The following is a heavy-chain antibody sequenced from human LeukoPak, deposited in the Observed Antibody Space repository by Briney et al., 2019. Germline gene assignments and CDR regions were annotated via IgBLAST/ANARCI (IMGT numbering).Heavy chain of an antibody. CDR2: ITPSGGT. J-gene: IGHJ4*02. CDR1: GYTFTSYA. D-gene: IGHD5-24*01. V-gene: IGHV1-2*02. Sequence: ASVKASCKASGYTFTSYAMHWVRQAPGQGLEWMGWITPSGGTNYPQKFQGRVAITRDTSITTAYMDLSRLTSDDTAVYYCARDRYRDGFAHFDYWGQGALVTVSS. CDR3: ARDRYRDGFAHFDY.